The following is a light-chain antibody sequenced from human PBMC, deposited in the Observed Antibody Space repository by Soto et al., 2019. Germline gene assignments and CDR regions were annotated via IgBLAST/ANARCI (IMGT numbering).Light chain of an antibody. CDR2: GAS. CDR3: QQYGSTHT. Sequence: EIVLTQSPDTLSLSPGEGASLSCRASQSVHTFLAWYQQKPGQAPRLLIYGASIRATGIPSRFSGSGSGTDFTLTITRLEPEDFAVYYCQQYGSTHTFGGGTKVDIK. CDR1: QSVHTF. V-gene: IGKV3-20*01. J-gene: IGKJ4*01.